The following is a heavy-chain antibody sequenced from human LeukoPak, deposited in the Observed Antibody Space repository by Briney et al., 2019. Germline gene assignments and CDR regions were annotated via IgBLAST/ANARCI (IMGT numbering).Heavy chain of an antibody. Sequence: SETLSLTCTVSGGSISSYSWTWIRQPPGKGLEWIEYFYYNGSTNYNPSLNSRVTISVDTSKNHFSLKLSSVTAADTAVYYCARVSERGVAVTTNWFDPWGQGTLVIVSS. CDR2: FYYNGST. J-gene: IGHJ5*02. V-gene: IGHV4-59*01. D-gene: IGHD2-15*01. CDR3: ARVSERGVAVTTNWFDP. CDR1: GGSISSYS.